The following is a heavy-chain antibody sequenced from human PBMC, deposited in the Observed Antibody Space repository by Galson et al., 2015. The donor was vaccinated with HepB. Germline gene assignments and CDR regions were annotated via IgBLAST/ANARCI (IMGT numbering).Heavy chain of an antibody. CDR1: GYTFSSFW. CDR3: ARGYQGGTDY. J-gene: IGHJ4*02. CDR2: VNTDGSST. Sequence: SLRLSCAASGYTFSSFWMYWVRRAPGKGLVWVSRVNTDGSSTKYADSVKDRFAISRDNAKNTLYLQMNSLRAEDTAVYYCARGYQGGTDYWGRGTLVTVSS. V-gene: IGHV3-74*03. D-gene: IGHD1-1*01.